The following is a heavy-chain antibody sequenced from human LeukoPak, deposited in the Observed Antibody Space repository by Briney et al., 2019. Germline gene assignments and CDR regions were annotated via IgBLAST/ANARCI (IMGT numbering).Heavy chain of an antibody. CDR2: IYTSGST. J-gene: IGHJ4*02. CDR3: ASSFYCSSTSCAPSGPDY. Sequence: TLSLTCTVSDGSISSSSYYWGWIRQPAGKGLEWIGRIYTSGSTNYNPSLKSRVTMSVDTSKNQFSLKLSSVTAADTAVYYCASSFYCSSTSCAPSGPDYWGQGTLVTVSS. CDR1: DGSISSSSYY. D-gene: IGHD2-2*01. V-gene: IGHV4-61*02.